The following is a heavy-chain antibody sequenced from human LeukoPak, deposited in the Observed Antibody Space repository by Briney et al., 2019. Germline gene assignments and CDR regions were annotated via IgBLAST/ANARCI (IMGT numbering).Heavy chain of an antibody. Sequence: GGSLRLSCAASGVTVSSNYMSWVRQAPGKGLEWVSLIYSGGRTYYADSVKGRFTISRDNSKSTLFLQMNSLRAEDTAVYYCARVSGYSYGYVDYWGQGTLVTVSS. D-gene: IGHD5-18*01. J-gene: IGHJ4*02. V-gene: IGHV3-66*01. CDR3: ARVSGYSYGYVDY. CDR2: IYSGGRT. CDR1: GVTVSSNY.